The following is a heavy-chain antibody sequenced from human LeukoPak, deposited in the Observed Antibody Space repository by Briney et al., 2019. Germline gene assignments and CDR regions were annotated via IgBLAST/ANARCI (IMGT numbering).Heavy chain of an antibody. CDR2: ISDTGATT. J-gene: IGHJ4*02. Sequence: GGSLRLSCAGSGFTFSRYAMSWVRQAPGKGLEWVSAISDTGATTYDADSVKGRFTISRDNSRSTLYLQMNSLRAEDTALYYCAKDTSIGRYCTNGVCSPFDYWGQGTLVTVSS. CDR1: GFTFSRYA. CDR3: AKDTSIGRYCTNGVCSPFDY. D-gene: IGHD2-8*01. V-gene: IGHV3-23*01.